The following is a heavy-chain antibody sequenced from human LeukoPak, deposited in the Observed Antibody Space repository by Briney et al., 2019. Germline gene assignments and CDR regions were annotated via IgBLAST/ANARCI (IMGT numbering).Heavy chain of an antibody. D-gene: IGHD3-10*01. CDR1: GGSFSGYY. CDR2: INHSGST. V-gene: IGHV4-34*01. CDR3: ARGRGVDP. Sequence: PSETLSLTCAVYGGSFSGYYWSWIRQPPGKGLEWIGEINHSGSTNYNPSLKSRVTISVDTSKNQFSLKLSSVTAADTAVYYCARGRGVDPWGQGTLVTVSS. J-gene: IGHJ5*02.